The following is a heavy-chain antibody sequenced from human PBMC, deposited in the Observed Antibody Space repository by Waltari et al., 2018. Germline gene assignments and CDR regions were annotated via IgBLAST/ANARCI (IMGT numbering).Heavy chain of an antibody. CDR1: GYTFTGYY. J-gene: IGHJ5*02. CDR2: INPNSGGT. D-gene: IGHD3-3*01. V-gene: IGHV1-2*02. Sequence: QVQLVQSGAEVKKPGASVKVSCKASGYTFTGYYMHWVRQAPGQGLEWMGWINPNSGGTNYAQKFQGRVTMTRDTSISTAYMELSSLRSEDTAVYYCARVWAVWSGYPNWFDPWGQGTLVTVSS. CDR3: ARVWAVWSGYPNWFDP.